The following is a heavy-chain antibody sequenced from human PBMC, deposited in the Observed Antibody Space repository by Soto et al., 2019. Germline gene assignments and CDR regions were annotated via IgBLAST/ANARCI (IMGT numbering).Heavy chain of an antibody. CDR1: GFTSSSYW. V-gene: IGHV3-74*01. Sequence: GGSLSLSCAASGFTSSSYWMHWVRQAPGKGLVWVSRSNSDWSSTSYADSVNGRFTISRDNAKNTLYLQMNSLRAEVTAVYYCAKGTAGSGWYSFFDDWGQGTLVTVS. J-gene: IGHJ4*02. D-gene: IGHD6-19*01. CDR3: AKGTAGSGWYSFFDD. CDR2: SNSDWSST.